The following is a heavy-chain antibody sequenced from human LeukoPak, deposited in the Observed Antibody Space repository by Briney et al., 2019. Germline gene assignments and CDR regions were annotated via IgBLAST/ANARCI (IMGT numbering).Heavy chain of an antibody. J-gene: IGHJ6*03. D-gene: IGHD3-22*01. Sequence: SETLSLTCTVSGGSISSYYWSWIRQPPGKGLEWIGYIYYSGSTNYNPSLKSRVTISVDTSKNQFSLKLSSVTAADTAVYYCARGGYYYDSSGSNHYYYYMDVWGKGTTVTVSS. CDR2: IYYSGST. CDR1: GGSISSYY. CDR3: ARGGYYYDSSGSNHYYYYMDV. V-gene: IGHV4-59*01.